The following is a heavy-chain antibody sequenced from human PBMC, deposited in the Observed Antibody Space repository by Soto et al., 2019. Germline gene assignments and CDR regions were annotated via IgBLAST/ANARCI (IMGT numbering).Heavy chain of an antibody. J-gene: IGHJ6*02. CDR3: AASCVVFGGFNYYGMDV. CDR1: GGSISSGGYY. CDR2: IYYSGST. Sequence: QVQLQESGPGLVKPSQTLSLTCTVSGGSISSGGYYWSWIRQHPGKGLEWIGYIYYSGSTHNTPSLKNRVTISVDTSKNQFSLMLTYVTAADTAVYYCAASCVVFGGFNYYGMDVWGQGTTVTVSS. D-gene: IGHD2-21*01. V-gene: IGHV4-31*03.